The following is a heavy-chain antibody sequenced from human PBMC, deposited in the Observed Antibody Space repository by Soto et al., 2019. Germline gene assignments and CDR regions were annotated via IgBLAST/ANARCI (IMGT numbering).Heavy chain of an antibody. Sequence: GGSLRLSCAASGFTFSSYGMHWVRQAPGKGLEWVAVIWYDGSNKYYADSVKGRFTISRDNSKNTLYLQMNSLRAEDTAVYYCARDSLEGAQDWYFDLWGRGTLVTVSS. D-gene: IGHD3-16*01. CDR3: ARDSLEGAQDWYFDL. J-gene: IGHJ2*01. V-gene: IGHV3-33*08. CDR2: IWYDGSNK. CDR1: GFTFSSYG.